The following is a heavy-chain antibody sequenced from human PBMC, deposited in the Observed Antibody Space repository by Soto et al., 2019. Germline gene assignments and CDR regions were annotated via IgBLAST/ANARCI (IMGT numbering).Heavy chain of an antibody. CDR3: ARDDCSGGTCYPPTGAFDI. V-gene: IGHV1-3*05. Sequence: QVQLVQSGAEDKKPGASVKISCEASGYTFTTFAMHWVRQAPGQRPEWMGWINAANGDTEYSQTFQGRVTVTADTSASTAYMELRSLRSEDTAVYYCARDDCSGGTCYPPTGAFDIWGQGTMVTASS. J-gene: IGHJ3*02. CDR1: GYTFTTFA. CDR2: INAANGDT. D-gene: IGHD2-15*01.